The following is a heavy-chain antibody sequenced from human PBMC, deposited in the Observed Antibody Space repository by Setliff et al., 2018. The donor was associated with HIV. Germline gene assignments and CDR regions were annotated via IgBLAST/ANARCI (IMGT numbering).Heavy chain of an antibody. Sequence: SETLSLTCSVSGGSISSSSYYWGWIRQPPGKGLEWIGFISYSGNTYYKPSLKSRVTISVDTSKNQFSLKLSSVTAADTAVYYCARPQYPGYYFDYWGQGTLVTVSS. CDR2: ISYSGNT. J-gene: IGHJ4*02. V-gene: IGHV4-39*01. CDR3: ARPQYPGYYFDY. D-gene: IGHD2-2*01. CDR1: GGSISSSSYY.